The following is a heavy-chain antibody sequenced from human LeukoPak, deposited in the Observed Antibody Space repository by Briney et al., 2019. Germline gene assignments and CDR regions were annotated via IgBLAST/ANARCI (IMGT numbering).Heavy chain of an antibody. CDR2: INHSGST. CDR3: ARDRYYYGSGSDLGYYGMDV. Sequence: PSETLSLTCAVYRGSFSGYYWSWIRQPPGKGLEWIGEINHSGSTNYNPSLKSRVTISVDTSKNQFSLKLSSVTAADTAVYYCARDRYYYGSGSDLGYYGMDVWGQGTTVTVSS. D-gene: IGHD3-10*01. V-gene: IGHV4-34*01. CDR1: RGSFSGYY. J-gene: IGHJ6*02.